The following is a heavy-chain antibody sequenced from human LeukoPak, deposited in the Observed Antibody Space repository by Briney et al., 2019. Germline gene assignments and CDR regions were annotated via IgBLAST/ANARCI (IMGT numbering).Heavy chain of an antibody. J-gene: IGHJ4*02. CDR3: TRLLFPCGGDCYPFDY. CDR2: ISWNSGSI. V-gene: IGHV3-9*01. D-gene: IGHD2-21*02. CDR1: GFTFDDYA. Sequence: GGSLRLSCAASGFTFDDYAMHWVRQAPGKGLEWVSGISWNSGSIGYADSVKGRFTISRDNAKNSLYLQMNSLKTEDTAVYYCTRLLFPCGGDCYPFDYWGQGTLVTVSS.